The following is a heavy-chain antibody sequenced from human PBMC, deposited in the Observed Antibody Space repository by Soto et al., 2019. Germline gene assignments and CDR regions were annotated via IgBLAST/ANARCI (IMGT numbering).Heavy chain of an antibody. Sequence: ASVKVSCKASGYTFTSYDINWVRQATGQGLEWMGWMNPNSGNTDYAQKFQGRVTMNRNNSRSTAYMELSSLRSEDTAVYYCARGGQYSGYDNFDYWGQGTLVTVSS. J-gene: IGHJ4*02. D-gene: IGHD5-12*01. CDR2: MNPNSGNT. V-gene: IGHV1-8*01. CDR1: GYTFTSYD. CDR3: ARGGQYSGYDNFDY.